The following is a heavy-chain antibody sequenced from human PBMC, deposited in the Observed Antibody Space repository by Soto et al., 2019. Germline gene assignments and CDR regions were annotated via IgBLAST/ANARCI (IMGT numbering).Heavy chain of an antibody. J-gene: IGHJ5*02. V-gene: IGHV5-51*01. D-gene: IGHD3-3*01. CDR2: IYPGDSDT. CDR1: GYSFTIYW. Sequence: PGESLKISCKGSGYSFTIYWIGWVRQMPGKGLEWMGIIYPGDSDTRYSPSFQGQVTISADKSISTAYLQWSSLKASDTAMYYCARLGGVLRFLEWFPSNWFDPWGQGTLVTVSS. CDR3: ARLGGVLRFLEWFPSNWFDP.